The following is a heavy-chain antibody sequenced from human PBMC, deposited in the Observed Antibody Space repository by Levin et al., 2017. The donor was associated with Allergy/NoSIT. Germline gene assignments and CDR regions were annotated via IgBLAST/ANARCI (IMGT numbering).Heavy chain of an antibody. CDR1: GGSFSGYY. D-gene: IGHD2-2*01. CDR2: INHSGST. Sequence: SETLSLTCAVYGGSFSGYYWSWIRQPPGKGLEWIGEINHSGSTNYNPSLKSRVTISVDTSKNQFSLKLSSVTAADTAVYYCARGADQLPIDYWGQGTLVTVSS. CDR3: ARGADQLPIDY. V-gene: IGHV4-34*01. J-gene: IGHJ4*02.